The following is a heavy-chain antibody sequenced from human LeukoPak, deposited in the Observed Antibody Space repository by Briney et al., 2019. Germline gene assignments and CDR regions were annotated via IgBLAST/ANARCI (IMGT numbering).Heavy chain of an antibody. CDR1: GFTFSSYG. V-gene: IGHV3-21*01. CDR2: ISSSSSYI. Sequence: GGSLRLSCAASGFTFSSYGMNWVRQAPGKGLEWVSSISSSSSYIYYADSVKGRFTISRDNAKNSLYLQMNSLRAEDTAVYYCARDSSSWSALKFDPWGQGTLVTVSS. D-gene: IGHD6-13*01. CDR3: ARDSSSWSALKFDP. J-gene: IGHJ5*02.